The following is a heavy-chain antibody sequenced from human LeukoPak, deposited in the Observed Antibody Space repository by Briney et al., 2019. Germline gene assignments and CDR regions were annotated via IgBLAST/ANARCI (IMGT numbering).Heavy chain of an antibody. Sequence: PGGSLRLSCAASGFTFSSYAMSWVRQAPGKGLEWVSAISGSGGSTYYADSVKGRFTISRDNSKDTLYLQMNSLRAEDTAVYYCAEDIAAAATLDYWGQGTLVTVSS. CDR2: ISGSGGST. CDR3: AEDIAAAATLDY. CDR1: GFTFSSYA. J-gene: IGHJ4*02. V-gene: IGHV3-23*01. D-gene: IGHD6-13*01.